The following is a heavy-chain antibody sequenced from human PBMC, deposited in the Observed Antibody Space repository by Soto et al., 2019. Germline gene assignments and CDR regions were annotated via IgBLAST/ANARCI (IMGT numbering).Heavy chain of an antibody. CDR2: IWNDGIRK. CDR3: ARDDDYEANAFDY. V-gene: IGHV3-33*01. Sequence: GGSLRLSCAASGFTFSRYGMHWVRQAPGKGLEWVALIWNDGIRKVYVDSVKGRFTISRDNSKNTLDLQMNSLRAEDTAVYYCARDDDYEANAFDYWGPGTLVTVPS. J-gene: IGHJ4*02. D-gene: IGHD3-22*01. CDR1: GFTFSRYG.